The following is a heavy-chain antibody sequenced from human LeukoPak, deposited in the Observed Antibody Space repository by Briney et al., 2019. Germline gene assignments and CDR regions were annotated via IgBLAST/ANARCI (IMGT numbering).Heavy chain of an antibody. V-gene: IGHV3-23*01. CDR1: GFTFNSYS. CDR2: ISGSGGST. J-gene: IGHJ4*02. Sequence: PGGSLRLSCAASGFTFNSYSMHWVRQAPGKGLEWVTAISGSGGSTYYADSVKGRFTISRDNSKNTLYLQMNSLKDEDTAVYYCAKDSHWILFDDWGQGTLVTVSS. D-gene: IGHD2-2*03. CDR3: AKDSHWILFDD.